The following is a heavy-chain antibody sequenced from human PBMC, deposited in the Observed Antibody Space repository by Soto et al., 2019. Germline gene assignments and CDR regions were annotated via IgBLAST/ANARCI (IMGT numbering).Heavy chain of an antibody. Sequence: EVQLVESGGGLVQPGGSLRLSCAASGFTFSSYWMQWVRQAPGKGLVWVSRINSDGSSTSYADSVKGRFTISRDNAKNTLDLQMNSLRAEDTAVYYCARSGDGYNHPPFDYWGQGTLVTVSS. J-gene: IGHJ4*02. CDR2: INSDGSST. V-gene: IGHV3-74*01. CDR1: GFTFSSYW. D-gene: IGHD5-12*01. CDR3: ARSGDGYNHPPFDY.